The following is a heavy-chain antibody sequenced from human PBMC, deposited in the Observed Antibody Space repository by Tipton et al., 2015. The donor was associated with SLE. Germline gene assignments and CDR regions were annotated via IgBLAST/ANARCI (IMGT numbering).Heavy chain of an antibody. D-gene: IGHD6-6*01. CDR1: GFTFSIYA. V-gene: IGHV3-30*04. CDR3: ARVWFWGSSSSADY. CDR2: ISYDGNGK. Sequence: SLRLSCAASGFTFSIYAMNWVRQAPGKGLEWVAVISYDGNGKYYADSVKGRFTISRDNSKNTVYLQMNSLRAEDTAVYYWARVWFWGSSSSADYWGQGTLVAVSS. J-gene: IGHJ4*02.